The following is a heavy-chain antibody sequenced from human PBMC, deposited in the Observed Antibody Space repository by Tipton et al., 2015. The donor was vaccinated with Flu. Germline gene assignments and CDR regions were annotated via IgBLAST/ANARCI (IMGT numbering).Heavy chain of an antibody. CDR3: ARGLAGAVGPCDY. Sequence: LRLSCTVSGGSISSYYWSWIRQPPGKGLEWIGRIYTSGSTNYNPSLKSRVTISVDTSKNQFSLKLSSVTAADTAVYYCARGLAGAVGPCDYWGQGTLVTVSS. J-gene: IGHJ4*02. CDR1: GGSISSYY. V-gene: IGHV4-4*07. D-gene: IGHD6-19*01. CDR2: IYTSGST.